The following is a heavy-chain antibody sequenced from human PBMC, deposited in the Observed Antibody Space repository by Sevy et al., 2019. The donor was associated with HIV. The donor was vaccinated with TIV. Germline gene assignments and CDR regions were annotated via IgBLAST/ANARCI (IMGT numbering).Heavy chain of an antibody. Sequence: GGSLRLSCAASGFTFSSYEMKWVRQAPGKGLEWLAYFSSSGRTIYYADSVKGRFTISRDNAKNSVYLQMSSLRAEDTAVYYCAGPVKIVSRNWSWAFDIWGQGTMVTVSS. J-gene: IGHJ3*02. D-gene: IGHD1-1*01. CDR2: FSSSGRTI. CDR3: AGPVKIVSRNWSWAFDI. V-gene: IGHV3-48*03. CDR1: GFTFSSYE.